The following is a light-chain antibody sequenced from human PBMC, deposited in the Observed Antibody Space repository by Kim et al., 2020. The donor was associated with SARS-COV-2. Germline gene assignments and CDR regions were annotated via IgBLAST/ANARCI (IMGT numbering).Light chain of an antibody. V-gene: IGLV1-44*01. CDR2: GYD. Sequence: GPRVTIYCTGGASNIGINTASWDRQQPGTAPKLLLYGYDQRPSGVRDRFSGSRSGASASLAISGLRSDDEADYYCAAWDDNLNGLLFGGGTQLTVL. CDR3: AAWDDNLNGLL. CDR1: ASNIGINT. J-gene: IGLJ2*01.